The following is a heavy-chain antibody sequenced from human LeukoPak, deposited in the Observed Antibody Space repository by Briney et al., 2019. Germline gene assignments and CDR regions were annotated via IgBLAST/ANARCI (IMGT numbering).Heavy chain of an antibody. Sequence: ASVKVSCKASGYTFTSSGISWVRQAPVQGLEWMGWISTYTGYSKYAQNLQGRVTMTADTSTSTAYMELSSLRSDDTAVYYCAKNSSGGYSDYWGQGTLVTVSS. J-gene: IGHJ4*02. V-gene: IGHV1-18*01. CDR2: ISTYTGYS. CDR1: GYTFTSSG. D-gene: IGHD6-19*01. CDR3: AKNSSGGYSDY.